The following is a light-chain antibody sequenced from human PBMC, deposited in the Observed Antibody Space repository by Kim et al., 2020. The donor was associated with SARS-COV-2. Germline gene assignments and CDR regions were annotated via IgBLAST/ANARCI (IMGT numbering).Light chain of an antibody. CDR3: GADHGSGSNFVSTTV. J-gene: IGLJ2*01. CDR1: SGYSNYK. CDR2: VGTGGIVG. V-gene: IGLV9-49*01. Sequence: QLVLTQPPSASASLGASVTLTCTLSSGYSNYKVDWYQQRPGKGPRFVMRVGTGGIVGSKGDGIPDRFSVLGSGLNRYLTIKNIQEEDESDYHCGADHGSGSNFVSTTVFGGGTQLTVL.